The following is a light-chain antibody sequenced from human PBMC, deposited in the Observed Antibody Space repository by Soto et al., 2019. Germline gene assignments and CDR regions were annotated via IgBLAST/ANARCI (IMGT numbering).Light chain of an antibody. CDR1: QSVSSN. CDR3: QQYNNWPPWT. J-gene: IGKJ1*01. V-gene: IGKV3-15*01. Sequence: EIVMTQSPATLSVSPGERATLSCRASQSVSSNLAWYQQKPGQAPRLLIYGASTMATGIPARFSGSRSGTEFNLTISSLQSEDFAVYYCQQYNNWPPWTFGQGTKVEIK. CDR2: GAS.